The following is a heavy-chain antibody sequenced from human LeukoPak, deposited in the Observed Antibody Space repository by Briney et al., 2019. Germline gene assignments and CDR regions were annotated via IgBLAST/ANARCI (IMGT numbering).Heavy chain of an antibody. CDR2: VHSTGST. Sequence: SETLSLTCSVSGVSISSSGYYWGWIRQPPGKGLEWIGTVHSTGSTYSNPSLKSRGTLSVDTSKNQFSLKLTSVTAADTAVYFCARVAITLPRYYFDYWGQGTLVTVSS. J-gene: IGHJ4*02. CDR1: GVSISSSGYY. V-gene: IGHV4-39*07. CDR3: ARVAITLPRYYFDY. D-gene: IGHD1-14*01.